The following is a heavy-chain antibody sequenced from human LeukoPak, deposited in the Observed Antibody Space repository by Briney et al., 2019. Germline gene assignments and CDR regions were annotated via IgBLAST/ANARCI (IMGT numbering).Heavy chain of an antibody. V-gene: IGHV4-30-4*08. CDR3: ARVEVAATFFDY. CDR2: IYYSGST. D-gene: IGHD2-15*01. J-gene: IGHJ4*02. CDR1: GFTFSDYY. Sequence: LRLSCAAPGFTFSDYYMSWIRQAPGKGLEWIGYIYYSGSTYYNPSLKSRVTISVDTSKNQFSLKLSSVTAADTAAYYCARVEVAATFFDYWGQGTLVTVSS.